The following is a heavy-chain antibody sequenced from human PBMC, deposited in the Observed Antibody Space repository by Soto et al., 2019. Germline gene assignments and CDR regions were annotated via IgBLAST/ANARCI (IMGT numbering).Heavy chain of an antibody. Sequence: HPGGSLRLSCAASGFTFSSYGMHWVRQAPGKGLEWVAVISYDGSNKYYADSVKGRFTISRDNSKNTLYLQMNSLRAEDTAVYYCAKGPGGSSFLYYFDYWGQGTLVTVSS. D-gene: IGHD6-13*01. J-gene: IGHJ4*02. CDR1: GFTFSSYG. CDR3: AKGPGGSSFLYYFDY. V-gene: IGHV3-30*18. CDR2: ISYDGSNK.